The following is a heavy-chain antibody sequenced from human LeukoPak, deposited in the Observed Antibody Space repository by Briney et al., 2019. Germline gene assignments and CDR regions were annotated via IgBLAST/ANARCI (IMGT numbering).Heavy chain of an antibody. V-gene: IGHV1-18*01. Sequence: GASVKVSCTTSGYSFNTFGLTWVRQARRQGFEWLGWISPYNGKTNYAPKVQGRVTLTTDTSARTAYMELRSLRSDDTAVYYCARDVGVSGLLLDFDYWGQGTLVTVSP. CDR3: ARDVGVSGLLLDFDY. CDR2: ISPYNGKT. J-gene: IGHJ4*02. D-gene: IGHD2-21*01. CDR1: GYSFNTFG.